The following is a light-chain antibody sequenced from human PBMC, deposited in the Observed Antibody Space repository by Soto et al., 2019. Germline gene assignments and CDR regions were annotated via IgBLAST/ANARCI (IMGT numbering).Light chain of an antibody. CDR2: SAS. CDR1: QSVSGN. J-gene: IGKJ1*01. Sequence: EKVMTQSPATLSVSPGQTATISCRAGQSVSGNLAWFQQKPGQAPRLLIYSASTRASRVPDRFSGSGSGTEFTLTIRSLQSEDFAVYYCHHYYDWPPWTFGQGTKVEIK. CDR3: HHYYDWPPWT. V-gene: IGKV3-15*01.